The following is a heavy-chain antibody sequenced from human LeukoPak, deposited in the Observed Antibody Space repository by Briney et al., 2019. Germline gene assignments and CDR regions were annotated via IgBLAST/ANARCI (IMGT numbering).Heavy chain of an antibody. V-gene: IGHV3-30-3*01. Sequence: GGSLRLSCAASGFTFSSYTMHWVRQAPGKGLEWVTLMSSDGSNEYYADSVKGRFTISRDNSKNTLYLQMNSLRAEDTAVYYCARAFGSYYDYYYYGMDVWGQGTTVTVSS. CDR2: MSSDGSNE. D-gene: IGHD1-26*01. J-gene: IGHJ6*02. CDR1: GFTFSSYT. CDR3: ARAFGSYYDYYYYGMDV.